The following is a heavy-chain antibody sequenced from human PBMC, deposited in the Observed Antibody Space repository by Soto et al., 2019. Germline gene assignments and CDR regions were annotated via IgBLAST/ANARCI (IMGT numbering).Heavy chain of an antibody. V-gene: IGHV3-30*18. J-gene: IGHJ4*02. CDR1: GFTFSDYA. D-gene: IGHD6-19*01. Sequence: VQLVESGGGVVQPRRSLRLSCAASGFTFSDYAMHWVRQAPGKGQEWVAVVSHDGRNTDYADSVKGRFTISSDSSKNTVSLEMTSLRAEDTAVYYCAKGRRQWLVTSDFNYWGQGALVTVSS. CDR3: AKGRRQWLVTSDFNY. CDR2: VSHDGRNT.